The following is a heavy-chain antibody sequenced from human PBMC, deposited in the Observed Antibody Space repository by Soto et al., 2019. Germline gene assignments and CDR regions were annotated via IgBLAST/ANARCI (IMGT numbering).Heavy chain of an antibody. CDR2: ISTYNVNT. CDR1: GYTFISYG. CDR3: AGAGYSTSWLGLLGTGAHGVEIDY. V-gene: IGHV1-18*01. Sequence: QIQLVQSGTEVKKPGATVRVSCKASGYTFISYGISWVRQAPGQGLEWMGWISTYNVNTNYAQKVQGRVTMATDTSTITAHMELRSLRPDDTAVYYCAGAGYSTSWLGLLGTGAHGVEIDYWGQETQVTVSS. D-gene: IGHD6-13*01. J-gene: IGHJ4*02.